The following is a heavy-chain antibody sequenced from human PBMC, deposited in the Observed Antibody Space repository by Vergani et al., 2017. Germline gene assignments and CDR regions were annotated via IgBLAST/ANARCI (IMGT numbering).Heavy chain of an antibody. D-gene: IGHD3-16*01. CDR1: GITLSNYD. CDR2: IKFDGSNQ. CDR3: AKHFRGWGIDY. V-gene: IGHV3-30*02. J-gene: IGHJ4*02. Sequence: QVQLVESGGGVVQRGVSLILSCATSGITLSNYDMQWIRQGPGKGLEFVAFIKFDGSNQYYAESVKGRFTLSRDFSKNTLYLQMNSLRTDDTATYYCAKHFRGWGIDYWGQGTQVIVSS.